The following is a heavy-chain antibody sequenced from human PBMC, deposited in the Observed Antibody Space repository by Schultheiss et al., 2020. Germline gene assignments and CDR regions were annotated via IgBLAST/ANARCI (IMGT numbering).Heavy chain of an antibody. J-gene: IGHJ6*02. CDR2: MNPNSGNT. CDR3: ARTYYDYIWGSYRPYYYYGMDV. V-gene: IGHV1-8*01. Sequence: ASVKVSCKASGYTFTSYDINWVRQATGQGLEWMGWMNPNSGNTGYAQKFQGRVTMTRNTSISTAYMELSSLRSEDTAVYYCARTYYDYIWGSYRPYYYYGMDVWGQGTTVTVSS. D-gene: IGHD3-16*02. CDR1: GYTFTSYD.